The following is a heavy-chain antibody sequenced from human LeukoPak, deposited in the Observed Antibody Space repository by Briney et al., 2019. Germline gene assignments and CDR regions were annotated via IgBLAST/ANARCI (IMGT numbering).Heavy chain of an antibody. D-gene: IGHD3-9*01. Sequence: SETLSLTCTVSGGSITTDNYYWGWIRPPPGKGLEWVGSIYYRGNTYYSPSLKSRVTISVDTSKNQFSLQLKSVTAADTAVFYCARRSARYWIDHWGQGALVTVSS. CDR3: ARRSARYWIDH. J-gene: IGHJ4*02. CDR2: IYYRGNT. CDR1: GGSITTDNYY. V-gene: IGHV4-39*01.